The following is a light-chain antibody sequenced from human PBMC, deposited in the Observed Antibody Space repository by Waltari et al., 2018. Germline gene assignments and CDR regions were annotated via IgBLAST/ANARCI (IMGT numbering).Light chain of an antibody. Sequence: QSALTQPASVSGSPGQSITISCTGTSSDVGNYKRVSWYQQHPGKAPQLMIYAVSKRPSGFSDRFSGSKSGDMASLTISGLQPEDEAEYFCSSYAGSSKGVFGGGTKVTVL. CDR1: SSDVGNYKR. CDR3: SSYAGSSKGV. V-gene: IGLV2-23*02. CDR2: AVS. J-gene: IGLJ2*01.